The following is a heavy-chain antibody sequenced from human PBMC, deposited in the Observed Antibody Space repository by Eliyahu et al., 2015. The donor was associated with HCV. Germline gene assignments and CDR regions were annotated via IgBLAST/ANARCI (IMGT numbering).Heavy chain of an antibody. V-gene: IGHV2-26*01. D-gene: IGHD3-10*01. CDR1: GFSLNNRLG. CDR2: IFANDAK. CDR3: ARVSTELLLWNWWYYLDV. J-gene: IGHJ6*03. Sequence: QVTXKESGPVLVKPTETLTLTCTVSGFSLNNRLGVSWIRQPPGKALEWLAHIFANDAKSYSTSLRSRLTISKDTSRSQVVLTMTNVDPVDTATYYCARVSTELLLWNWWYYLDVWGKGTTVTVSS.